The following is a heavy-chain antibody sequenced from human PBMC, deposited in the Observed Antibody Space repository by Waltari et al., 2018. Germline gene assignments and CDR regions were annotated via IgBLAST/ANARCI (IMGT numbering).Heavy chain of an antibody. CDR1: GGSISSSSYY. D-gene: IGHD3-3*01. CDR2: IYYSGGT. V-gene: IGHV4-39*07. J-gene: IGHJ3*02. Sequence: QLQLQESGPGLVKPSETLSLTCTVSGGSISSSSYYWGWIRQPPGKGLEWIGSIYYSGGTYYNPSLKSRVTISVDTSKNQFSLKLSSVTAADTAVYYCARVGPIFGLFDAFDIWGQGTMVTVSS. CDR3: ARVGPIFGLFDAFDI.